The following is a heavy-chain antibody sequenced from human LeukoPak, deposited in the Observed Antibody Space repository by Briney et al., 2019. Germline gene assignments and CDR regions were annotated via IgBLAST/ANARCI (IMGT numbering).Heavy chain of an antibody. D-gene: IGHD3-16*02. CDR1: GFTVSSNY. Sequence: PGGSLRLSCAASGFTVSSNYMSWVRQAPGKGLEWVSAISGSGGNTYYADSVKGRFTMSRDNSKNTLYLQMNSLRAEDTAVYFCAKTVSGSHSYQGGDYWGQGTLVTVST. CDR3: AKTVSGSHSYQGGDY. V-gene: IGHV3-23*01. J-gene: IGHJ4*02. CDR2: ISGSGGNT.